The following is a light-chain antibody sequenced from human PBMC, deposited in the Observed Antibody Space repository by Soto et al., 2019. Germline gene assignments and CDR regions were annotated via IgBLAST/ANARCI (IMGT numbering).Light chain of an antibody. J-gene: IGKJ1*01. Sequence: EVLLTQSPASLSVSPGEGVTLSCLASLSVSTDFAWYQQKTGQTPRLLINCAATRVHCVPDRFSGGGSGTDFSLTISGLQSEDAAVYYCQQYFRRPPWTFGQGTKVDIK. CDR3: QQYFRRPPWT. CDR1: LSVSTD. V-gene: IGKV3-15*01. CDR2: CAA.